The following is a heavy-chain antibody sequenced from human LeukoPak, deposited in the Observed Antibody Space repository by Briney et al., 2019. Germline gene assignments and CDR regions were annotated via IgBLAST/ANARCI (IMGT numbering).Heavy chain of an antibody. CDR2: IHYSGST. J-gene: IGHJ3*02. D-gene: IGHD3-16*01. CDR3: ARESWGTKVDAFDI. Sequence: PSETLSLTCTVSGGSIRNYYWSWVRQPPGKGLEWIGYIHYSGSTNYNPSLKSRVTISVDTSKNQFSLKLSSVTAADTAVYYCARESWGTKVDAFDIWGQGTMVTVSS. CDR1: GGSIRNYY. V-gene: IGHV4-59*12.